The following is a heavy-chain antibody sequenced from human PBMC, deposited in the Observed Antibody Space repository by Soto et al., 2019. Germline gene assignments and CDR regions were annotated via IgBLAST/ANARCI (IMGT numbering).Heavy chain of an antibody. Sequence: VGSLRLPYAASGFTFSNAWMSWVRQTPGKGLEWVGRIKSKTDGGTTDYAAPVKGRFTISRDDSKNTMDLQMNSLKTEDTAVYYCTTVRYGSFPFHWGEGTMVTVSS. CDR2: IKSKTDGGTT. D-gene: IGHD3-10*01. CDR1: GFTFSNAW. CDR3: TTVRYGSFPFH. J-gene: IGHJ3*01. V-gene: IGHV3-15*01.